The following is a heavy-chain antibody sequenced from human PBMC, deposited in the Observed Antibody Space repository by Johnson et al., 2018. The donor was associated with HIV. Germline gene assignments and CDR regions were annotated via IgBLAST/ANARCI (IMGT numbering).Heavy chain of an antibody. Sequence: VQLVESGGVLVKPGGSLRLSCAASGFTFSNYYMSWIRQAPGKGLEWVSYISSSGSIKKYADSVKGRFTISRDNAKNSLHLQMNSLRAEDTAVYYCARDLWLQIGAFDIWGQWTMVTVSS. CDR1: GFTFSNYY. CDR3: ARDLWLQIGAFDI. D-gene: IGHD5-24*01. J-gene: IGHJ3*02. CDR2: ISSSGSIK. V-gene: IGHV3-11*04.